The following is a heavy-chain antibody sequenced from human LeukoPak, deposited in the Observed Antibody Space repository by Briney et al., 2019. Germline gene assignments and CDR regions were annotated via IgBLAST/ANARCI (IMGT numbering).Heavy chain of an antibody. V-gene: IGHV3-11*06. J-gene: IGHJ4*02. CDR2: TSSTAGYT. Sequence: GGSLRLSCAAFGFTFIDYYMSWIRQAPGKGLEWISHTSSTAGYTNYADSVKGRFTISRDNTKNSLYLQLNSLRAEDTAVYYCARERKTGSAYHFDYWGQGTPVTVSS. CDR1: GFTFIDYY. CDR3: ARERKTGSAYHFDY. D-gene: IGHD6-19*01.